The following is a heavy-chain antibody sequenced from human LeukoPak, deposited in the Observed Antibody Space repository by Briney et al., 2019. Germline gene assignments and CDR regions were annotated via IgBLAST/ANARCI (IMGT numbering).Heavy chain of an antibody. CDR2: IRSKANSYAT. J-gene: IGHJ4*02. Sequence: GGSLRLSCAASGFTFSGSAMHWVRQASGKGLEWVGRIRSKANSYATAYAASVKGRFTISRDDSKNTAYLQMNSLKTEDTAVYYCTSRYCSSTSCPDYWGQGTLVTVSS. D-gene: IGHD2-2*01. CDR3: TSRYCSSTSCPDY. V-gene: IGHV3-73*01. CDR1: GFTFSGSA.